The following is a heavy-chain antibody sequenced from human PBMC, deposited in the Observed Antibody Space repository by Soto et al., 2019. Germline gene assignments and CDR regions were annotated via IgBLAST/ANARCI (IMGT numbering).Heavy chain of an antibody. CDR3: ARGWRRRRGAVLGSSPIPYGMDG. V-gene: IGHV4-34*01. CDR2: INHSGST. J-gene: IGHJ6*02. D-gene: IGHD3-16*01. Sequence: PSETLSLTCAVYGGSFSGYYWSWIRQPPGKGLEWIGEINHSGSTNYNPSLKSRVTISVDTSKNQFSLKLSSVTAADTAVYYCARGWRRRRGAVLGSSPIPYGMDGWGQGTTVTVSS. CDR1: GGSFSGYY.